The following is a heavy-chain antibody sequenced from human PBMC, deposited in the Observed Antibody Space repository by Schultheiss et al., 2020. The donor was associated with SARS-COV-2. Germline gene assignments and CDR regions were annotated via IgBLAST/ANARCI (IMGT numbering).Heavy chain of an antibody. CDR3: ARASSIVVDH. CDR2: IYYSGST. V-gene: IGHV4-34*01. Sequence: SETLSLTCAVYGGSFSGYYWSWIRQPPGKGLEWIGYIYYSGSTYYNPSLKSRVTISVDTSKNQFSLKLSSVTAADTAVYYCARASSIVVDHWGQGTLVTVSS. J-gene: IGHJ4*02. D-gene: IGHD2-15*01. CDR1: GGSFSGYY.